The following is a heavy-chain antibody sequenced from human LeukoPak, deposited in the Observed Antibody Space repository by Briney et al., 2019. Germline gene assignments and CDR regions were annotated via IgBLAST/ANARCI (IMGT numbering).Heavy chain of an antibody. J-gene: IGHJ4*02. CDR3: ARGLRFLEWFFDY. D-gene: IGHD3-3*01. CDR2: IYHSGST. CDR1: GGSISSSNW. Sequence: PSGTLSLTCAVSGGSISSSNWWSWVRQPPGKGLEWIGEIYHSGSTNYNPSLKSRVTISVDKPKNQFSLKLSSVTAADTAVYYCARGLRFLEWFFDYWGQGTLVTVSS. V-gene: IGHV4-4*02.